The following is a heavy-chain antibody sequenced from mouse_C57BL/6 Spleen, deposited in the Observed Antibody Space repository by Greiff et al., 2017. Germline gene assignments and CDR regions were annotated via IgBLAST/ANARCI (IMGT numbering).Heavy chain of an antibody. CDR1: GYTFTSYW. CDR2: IDPSDSYT. Sequence: QVQLQQPGAELVMPGASVKLSCKASGYTFTSYWMHWVKQRPGQGLEWIGEIDPSDSYTNSNQKFKGKSTLTVDKSSSTAYMQLSSLTSEDSAVYYCARPVVARGGFAYWGQGTLVTVSA. CDR3: ARPVVARGGFAY. J-gene: IGHJ3*01. D-gene: IGHD1-1*01. V-gene: IGHV1-69*01.